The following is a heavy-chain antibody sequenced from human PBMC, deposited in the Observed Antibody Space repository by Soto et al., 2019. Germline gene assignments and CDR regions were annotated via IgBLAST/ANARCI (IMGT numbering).Heavy chain of an antibody. CDR3: AREVGEQQLFDWFDP. CDR1: GGTFSSYA. CDR2: IIPIFGTA. V-gene: IGHV1-69*13. J-gene: IGHJ5*02. Sequence: SVKVSCKASGGTFSSYAISWVRQAPGQGLEWMGGIIPIFGTANYAQKFQGRVTITADESTSTAYMELSSLRSEDTAVYYCAREVGEQQLFDWFDPWGQGILVTVSS. D-gene: IGHD6-13*01.